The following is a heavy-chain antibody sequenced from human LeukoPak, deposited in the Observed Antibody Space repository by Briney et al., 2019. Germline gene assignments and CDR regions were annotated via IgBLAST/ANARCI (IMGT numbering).Heavy chain of an antibody. V-gene: IGHV4-34*01. Sequence: SETLSLTCAVYGGSFSGYYWSWIRQPPGKGLEWIGEINHSGSTSYNPSLKSRVTISVDTSKNQFSLKLSSVTAADTAVYYCARPARYCSGGSCRSWFDPWGQGTLDTVSS. CDR3: ARPARYCSGGSCRSWFDP. CDR1: GGSFSGYY. D-gene: IGHD2-15*01. J-gene: IGHJ5*02. CDR2: INHSGST.